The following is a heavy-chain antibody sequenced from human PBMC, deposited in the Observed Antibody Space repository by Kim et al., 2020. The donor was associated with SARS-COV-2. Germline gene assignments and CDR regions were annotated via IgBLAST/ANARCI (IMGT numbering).Heavy chain of an antibody. J-gene: IGHJ5*02. CDR3: ARVLNTGRLNWFDP. V-gene: IGHV4-61*02. CDR2: IYTSGST. CDR1: GASVSSGSYY. D-gene: IGHD1-1*01. Sequence: SETLSLTCTVSGASVSSGSYYWSWIRQSAEKGLEWIGRIYTSGSTDYNPSLMRRVSISLDMSANQVSLRLHSVTAADTAVYYCARVLNTGRLNWFDPWGQGTLVAVSS.